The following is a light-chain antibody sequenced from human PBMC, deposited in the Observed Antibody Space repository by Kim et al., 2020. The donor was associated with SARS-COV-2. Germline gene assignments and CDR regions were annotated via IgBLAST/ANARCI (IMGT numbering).Light chain of an antibody. CDR3: QQYDTTPPCT. V-gene: IGKV3-20*01. J-gene: IGKJ2*02. Sequence: EIVLTQSPGTLSLSPGERATLSCRASQSVNMNYLACYQQKPGQAPRLLIYGASSRATGIPAWFSGSGSGTEFTLTISRLEPDDFAVYYCQQYDTTPPCTFGQGTKLEI. CDR1: QSVNMNY. CDR2: GAS.